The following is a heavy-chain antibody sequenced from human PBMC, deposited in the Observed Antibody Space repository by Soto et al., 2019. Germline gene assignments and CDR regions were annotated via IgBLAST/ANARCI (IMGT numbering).Heavy chain of an antibody. CDR3: AKGVVFDEPFPDYFDY. CDR2: ISYDGSNK. Sequence: GGSLRLSCGASGFTFSSYGMHWFRQAPGKGLEWVAVISYDGSNKYYADSVKGRFTISRDNSKNTLYLQMNSLRAEDTAVYYCAKGVVFDEPFPDYFDYWGQGTLVTVSS. V-gene: IGHV3-30*18. CDR1: GFTFSSYG. D-gene: IGHD2-2*01. J-gene: IGHJ4*02.